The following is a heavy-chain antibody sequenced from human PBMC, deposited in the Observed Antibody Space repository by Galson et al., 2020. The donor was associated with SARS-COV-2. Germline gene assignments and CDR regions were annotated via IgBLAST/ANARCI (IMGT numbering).Heavy chain of an antibody. V-gene: IGHV3-30*04. CDR2: TSYDGTNK. CDR1: GFTFSNYS. D-gene: IGHD6-19*01. CDR3: ARDGLTTALAATGLLAHPDY. Sequence: GGSLRLSCAASGFTFSNYSLHWVRQAPGKGLEWVAVTSYDGTNKYYADSVKGRFSISRDNSKNTLFLQMYSLRPEDTAVYYCARDGLTTALAATGLLAHPDYWGQGTLVIVSS. J-gene: IGHJ4*02.